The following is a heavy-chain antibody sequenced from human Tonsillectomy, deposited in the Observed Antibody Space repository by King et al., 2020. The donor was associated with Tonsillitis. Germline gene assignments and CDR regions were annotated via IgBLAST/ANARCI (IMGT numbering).Heavy chain of an antibody. CDR3: ARDPWGVGATSWFHP. CDR1: GFTFTSYA. J-gene: IGHJ5*02. Sequence: QLVQSGGGVVQPGRSLRLSCSASGFTFTSYAMHWVRQAPGKGLEWVAVIWFDGSQKYYADSVEGRFTISRDNSKKTLYLEMNSLRVDDTAIYHCARDPWGVGATSWFHPWGQGPLVTVSS. CDR2: IWFDGSQK. V-gene: IGHV3-33*08. D-gene: IGHD1-26*01.